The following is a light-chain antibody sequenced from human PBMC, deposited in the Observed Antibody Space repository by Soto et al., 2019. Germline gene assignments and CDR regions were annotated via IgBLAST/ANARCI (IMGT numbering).Light chain of an antibody. J-gene: IGLJ2*01. CDR1: SSDVGSYNL. V-gene: IGLV2-23*02. CDR2: EAS. CDR3: CSYAGSATFVV. Sequence: QSALTQPASVSGSPGQSITISCTGTSSDVGSYNLVSWYQQHPGKAPKLTIFEASKRPSGVSNRFSGSKSGNTASLTISGLQAEDEADYYCCSYAGSATFVVFGGGTKLTVL.